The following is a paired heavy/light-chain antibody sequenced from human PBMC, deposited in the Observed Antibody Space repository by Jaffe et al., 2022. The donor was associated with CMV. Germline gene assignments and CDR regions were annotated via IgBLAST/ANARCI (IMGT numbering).Light chain of an antibody. CDR2: AAS. Sequence: IQLTQSPSSLSASVGDRVTITCRASQGISSYLAWYQQKPGKAPKLLIYAASTLQSGVPSRFSGSGSGTDFTLTISSLQPEDFATYYCQQLNSYPPTTFGGGTKVEIK. CDR1: QGISSY. V-gene: IGKV1-9*01. CDR3: QQLNSYPPTT. J-gene: IGKJ4*01.
Heavy chain of an antibody. CDR2: ISSSSSYI. CDR3: ARVTRYCSGGSCYYNYFDY. V-gene: IGHV3-21*01. J-gene: IGHJ4*02. D-gene: IGHD2-15*01. Sequence: EVQLVESGGGLVKPGGSLRLSCAASGFTFSSYSMNWVRQAPGKGLEWVSSISSSSSYIYYADSVKGRFTISRDNAKNSLYLQMNSLRAEDTAVYYCARVTRYCSGGSCYYNYFDYWGQGTLVTVSS. CDR1: GFTFSSYS.